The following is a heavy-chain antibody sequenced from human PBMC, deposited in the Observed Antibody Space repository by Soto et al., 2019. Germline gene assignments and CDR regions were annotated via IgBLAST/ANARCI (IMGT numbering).Heavy chain of an antibody. V-gene: IGHV3-13*01. CDR2: IGTVDDT. CDR1: GFIFSHYD. Sequence: EVQLVESGGGLVQPGGSLRLSCAASGFIFSHYDFHWVRQATGKGLEWVSAIGTVDDTYYADAVKGRFTISRENAXXXXXXXXXXXXXXXXXXXXXXXXQQLGXXXXLDIWGQGTVVTVS. CDR3: XXXQQLGXXXXLDI. J-gene: IGHJ3*02. D-gene: IGHD1-1*01.